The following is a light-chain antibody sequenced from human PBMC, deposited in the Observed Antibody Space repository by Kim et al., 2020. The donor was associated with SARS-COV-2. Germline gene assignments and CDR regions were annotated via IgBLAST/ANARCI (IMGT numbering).Light chain of an antibody. CDR1: QAIANF. V-gene: IGKV1-33*01. CDR2: DAI. Sequence: SASVGDRVIITCQASQAIANFLNWYQQKPGRAPKLLIYDAINLETGIPRRFSGSRSGTDFTFTISSLQPEDIATYYCQYYDSLLLTFGGGTKLEIK. CDR3: QYYDSLLLT. J-gene: IGKJ4*01.